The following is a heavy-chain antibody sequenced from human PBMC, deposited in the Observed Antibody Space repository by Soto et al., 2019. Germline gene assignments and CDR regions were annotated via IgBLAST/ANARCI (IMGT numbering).Heavy chain of an antibody. V-gene: IGHV3-48*03. CDR2: ISSGGDTI. Sequence: GGSLRLSCAASGFSFSNYEMNWVRQAPGKGLEWVAYISSGGDTIHYADSVRGRFTVSRDNARNSLSLQMNTLRVEDTALYYCARVDRGSVARPTRLDPWGQGTLVTVSS. CDR1: GFSFSNYE. CDR3: ARVDRGSVARPTRLDP. D-gene: IGHD2-21*01. J-gene: IGHJ5*02.